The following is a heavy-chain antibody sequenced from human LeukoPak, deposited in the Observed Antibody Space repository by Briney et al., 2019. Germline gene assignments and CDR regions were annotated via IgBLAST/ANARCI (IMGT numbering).Heavy chain of an antibody. CDR2: IYHSGST. CDR1: GYSISSGYY. D-gene: IGHD3-22*01. V-gene: IGHV4-38-2*02. J-gene: IGHJ3*02. Sequence: SETLSLTCTVSGYSISSGYYWGWIRQPPGKGLEWIGSIYHSGSTYYNPSLKSRVTISVDTSKNQFSLKLSSVTAADTAVYYCARDGDYYDSSVTGASDIWGQGTMVTVSS. CDR3: ARDGDYYDSSVTGASDI.